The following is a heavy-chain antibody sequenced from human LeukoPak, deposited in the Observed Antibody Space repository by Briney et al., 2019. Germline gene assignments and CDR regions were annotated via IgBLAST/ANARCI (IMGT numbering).Heavy chain of an antibody. CDR2: IYSGGST. V-gene: IGHV3-66*01. D-gene: IGHD2/OR15-2a*01. J-gene: IGHJ4*02. CDR3: ARESSMTGFDY. Sequence: GGSLRLSCAASGFTVSSDYMSWVRQAPGKGLEWVSVIYSGGSTYYADSVKGRFTISRDNSKNTLDLQMNSLRAEDTAVYYCARESSMTGFDYWGQGTLVTVFS. CDR1: GFTVSSDY.